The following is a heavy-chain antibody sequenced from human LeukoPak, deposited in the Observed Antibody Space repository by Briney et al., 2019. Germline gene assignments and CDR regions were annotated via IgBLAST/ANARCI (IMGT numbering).Heavy chain of an antibody. V-gene: IGHV4-34*01. CDR3: ARGIAVAGTDY. CDR1: GGSFSGYY. Sequence: PSETLSLTCAVYGGSFSGYYWSWIRQPPGKGLEWIGEINHSGSTNYNPSLKSRVTISVDTSKNQFSLKLSSVTAADTAVYYCARGIAVAGTDYWGQGTLVTASS. CDR2: INHSGST. J-gene: IGHJ4*02. D-gene: IGHD6-19*01.